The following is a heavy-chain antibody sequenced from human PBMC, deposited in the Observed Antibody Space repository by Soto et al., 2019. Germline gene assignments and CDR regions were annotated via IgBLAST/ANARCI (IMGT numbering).Heavy chain of an antibody. D-gene: IGHD3-3*01. Sequence: GSLRLSCAASGFTFSDYYMSWIRQAPGKGLEWVSYISSSGSTIYYADSVKGRFTISRDNAKNPLYLQMNSLRAEDTAVYYCARNRITIFGVPQFDPWGQGTLVTVSS. J-gene: IGHJ5*02. CDR1: GFTFSDYY. CDR3: ARNRITIFGVPQFDP. V-gene: IGHV3-11*01. CDR2: ISSSGSTI.